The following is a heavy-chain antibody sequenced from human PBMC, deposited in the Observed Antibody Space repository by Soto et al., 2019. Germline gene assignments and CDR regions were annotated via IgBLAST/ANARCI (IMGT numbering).Heavy chain of an antibody. D-gene: IGHD3-3*01. V-gene: IGHV3-11*01. CDR1: GFSFSDYY. J-gene: IGHJ6*02. Sequence: PWGSLRLSCAASGFSFSDYYMNWIRQAPGKGLEWISDISSSGTTIYYADSVKGRFTISRDNSKNTLYLQMNSLRAEDTAVYYCAKVGSGPYDFLEWLSGMDVWGQGTTVTVSS. CDR3: AKVGSGPYDFLEWLSGMDV. CDR2: ISSSGTTI.